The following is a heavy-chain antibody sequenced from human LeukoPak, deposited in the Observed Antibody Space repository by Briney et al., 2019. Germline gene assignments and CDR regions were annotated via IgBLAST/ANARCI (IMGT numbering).Heavy chain of an antibody. CDR2: IIPIFGTA. Sequence: ASVKVSCKASGGTFSSYAISWLRQAPGQGLEWMGVIIPIFGTANYAQKFQGRVTITTDESTSTAYMELSSLRSEDTAVYYCASGVPAAAAYYYYYYMDVWGKGTTVTVSS. J-gene: IGHJ6*03. CDR3: ASGVPAAAAYYYYYYMDV. CDR1: GGTFSSYA. V-gene: IGHV1-69*05. D-gene: IGHD2-2*01.